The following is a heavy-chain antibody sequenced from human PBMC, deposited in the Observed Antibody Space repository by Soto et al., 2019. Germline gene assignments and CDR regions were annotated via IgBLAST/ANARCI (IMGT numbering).Heavy chain of an antibody. V-gene: IGHV4-59*01. CDR2: LYYSGNSGST. CDR1: TGSISSYY. D-gene: IGHD3-10*01. CDR3: ARDYGRAHGY. J-gene: IGHJ4*02. Sequence: QVQLQESGPGLVKPSETLSLTCSVSTGSISSYYWSWIRQPPGKGLEWIGYLYYSGNSGSTNYNPSLKSRVTISVDRSKKEVSLRLTSVTAADTAVYYCARDYGRAHGYWGQGTLVTVSS.